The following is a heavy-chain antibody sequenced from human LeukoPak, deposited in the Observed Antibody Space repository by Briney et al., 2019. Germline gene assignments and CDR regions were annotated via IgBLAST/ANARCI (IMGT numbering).Heavy chain of an antibody. CDR3: ARDRLYDSSGYLNWFDP. CDR1: GGSISSSSYY. V-gene: IGHV4-39*07. CDR2: IYYSGST. D-gene: IGHD3-22*01. Sequence: PSETLSLTCTVSGGSISSSSYYWGWIRQPPGKGLEWIGSIYYSGSTYYNPSLKSRVTISVDTSKNQFSLKVSSVTAADTAVYYCARDRLYDSSGYLNWFDPWGQGTLVTVSS. J-gene: IGHJ5*02.